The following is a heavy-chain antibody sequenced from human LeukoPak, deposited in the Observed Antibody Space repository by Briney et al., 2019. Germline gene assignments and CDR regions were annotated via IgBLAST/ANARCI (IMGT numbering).Heavy chain of an antibody. D-gene: IGHD6-13*01. J-gene: IGHJ4*02. CDR1: GFTFSSYA. CDR3: AKDQPTTSSSWEPFDY. CDR2: ISGSGGST. V-gene: IGHV3-23*01. Sequence: GGSLRPSCAASGFTFSSYAMSWVRQAPGKGLELVSAISGSGGSTYYADSVKGRFTISRDNSKNTLYLQMNSLRAEDTAVYYCAKDQPTTSSSWEPFDYWGQGTLVTVSS.